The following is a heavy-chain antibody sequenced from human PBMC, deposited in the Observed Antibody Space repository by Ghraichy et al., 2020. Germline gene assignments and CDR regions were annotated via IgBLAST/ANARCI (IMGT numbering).Heavy chain of an antibody. CDR2: IYHSGST. Sequence: SETLSLTCAVSGGSISSGGYSWSWIRQPPGKGLEWIGYIYHSGSTYYNPSLKSRVTISVDRSKNQFSLKLSSVTAADTAVYYCARGDYYDSSGYLAWGQGTLVTVSS. CDR1: GGSISSGGYS. J-gene: IGHJ5*02. V-gene: IGHV4-30-2*01. CDR3: ARGDYYDSSGYLA. D-gene: IGHD3-22*01.